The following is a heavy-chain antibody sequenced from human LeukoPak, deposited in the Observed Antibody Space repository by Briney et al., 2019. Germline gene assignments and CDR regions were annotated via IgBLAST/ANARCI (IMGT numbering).Heavy chain of an antibody. Sequence: GGSLRLSCAASGLTVSSNYMSWVRQAPGKGLEWASVIYSGGSTYYADSVKGRFTISRDNSKNTLYLQMNSLRAEDTAVYYCARPQGATAMVAFDIWGQGTMVTVSS. J-gene: IGHJ3*02. D-gene: IGHD2-2*01. CDR1: GLTVSSNY. V-gene: IGHV3-53*05. CDR3: ARPQGATAMVAFDI. CDR2: IYSGGST.